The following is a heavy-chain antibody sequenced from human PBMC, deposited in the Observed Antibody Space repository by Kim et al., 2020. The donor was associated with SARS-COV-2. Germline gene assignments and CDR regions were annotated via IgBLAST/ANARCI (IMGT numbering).Heavy chain of an antibody. CDR2: IYYSGST. D-gene: IGHD2-8*01. V-gene: IGHV4-59*08. J-gene: IGHJ5*02. Sequence: SETLSLTCTVSGGSISSYYWSWIRQPPGKGLEWIGYIYYSGSTNYNPSLKSRVTISVDTSKNQFSLKLSSVTAADTAVYYCARLLTPDWFDPWGQGTLVT. CDR3: ARLLTPDWFDP. CDR1: GGSISSYY.